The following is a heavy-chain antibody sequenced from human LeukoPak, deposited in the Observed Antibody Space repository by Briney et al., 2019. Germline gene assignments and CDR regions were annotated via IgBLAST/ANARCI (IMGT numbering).Heavy chain of an antibody. D-gene: IGHD6-19*01. CDR2: ISWNSGSI. CDR1: GFTFDDYA. CDR3: AKDMGYSSGWYAFDY. V-gene: IGHV3-9*01. Sequence: PGGSLRLSCAASGFTFDDYAMHWVRQAPGKGLEWVSGISWNSGSIGYADSVKGRFTISRDNAKNSLYLQMNSLRAEDTALYYCAKDMGYSSGWYAFDYWGQGTLVTVSS. J-gene: IGHJ4*02.